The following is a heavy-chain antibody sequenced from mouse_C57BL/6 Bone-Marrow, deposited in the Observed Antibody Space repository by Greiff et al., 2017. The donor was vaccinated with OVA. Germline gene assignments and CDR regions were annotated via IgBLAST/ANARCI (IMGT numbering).Heavy chain of an antibody. CDR1: GYTFTSYT. V-gene: IGHV1-4*01. CDR3: ARNDYDRSY. J-gene: IGHJ3*01. D-gene: IGHD2-4*01. CDR2: INPSSGYT. Sequence: VQLQESGAELARPGASVKMSCKASGYTFTSYTMHWVKQRPGQGLEWIGYINPSSGYTKYNQKFKDKATLTADKSSSTAYMQLSSLTSEDSAVYYCARNDYDRSYWGQGTLVTVSA.